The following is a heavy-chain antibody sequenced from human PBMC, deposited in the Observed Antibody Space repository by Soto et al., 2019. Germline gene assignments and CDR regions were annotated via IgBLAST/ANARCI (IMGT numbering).Heavy chain of an antibody. CDR1: GFIFSSYA. V-gene: IGHV3-30-3*01. D-gene: IGHD2-15*01. CDR3: AREWGRYCSGGSCYPGYFDY. J-gene: IGHJ4*02. Sequence: GGSLRLSCVASGFIFSSYAIHWVRQAPGKGLEWVALISYDGNNKYYADSVKGRFTISRDISKNTLFLQMDSLRADDTAVYYCAREWGRYCSGGSCYPGYFDYWGQGTLVTVSS. CDR2: ISYDGNNK.